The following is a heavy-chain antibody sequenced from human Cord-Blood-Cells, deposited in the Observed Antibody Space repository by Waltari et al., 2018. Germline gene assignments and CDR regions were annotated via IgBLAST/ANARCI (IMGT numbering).Heavy chain of an antibody. CDR3: ARVRFLEWSKYYYYMDV. J-gene: IGHJ6*03. D-gene: IGHD3-3*01. V-gene: IGHV4-31*03. Sequence: QVQLQESGPGLVKPSQTLSLTCTVSGGSISSGGYYWSWIRQHPGKGLEWIGYIYYSGSTDYNPSLKSRVTISVDTSKNQFSLKLSSVTAADTAVYYCARVRFLEWSKYYYYMDVWGKGTTVTVSS. CDR2: IYYSGST. CDR1: GGSISSGGYY.